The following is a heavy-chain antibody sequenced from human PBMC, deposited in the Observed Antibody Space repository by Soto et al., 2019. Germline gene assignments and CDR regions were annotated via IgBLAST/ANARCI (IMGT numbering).Heavy chain of an antibody. Sequence: PSETLSLTCTVSGGSISSSSFHWGWIRQPPGQGLEWIGSIYYSGSTYYSPSLKSRVTISVDTSKNQFSLKLSSVTAADTAVYYSARGEKAAGTDWWFDLCWEGTLV. CDR3: ARGEKAAGTDWWFDL. V-gene: IGHV4-39*01. CDR2: IYYSGST. CDR1: GGSISSSSFH. J-gene: IGHJ5*02. D-gene: IGHD6-13*01.